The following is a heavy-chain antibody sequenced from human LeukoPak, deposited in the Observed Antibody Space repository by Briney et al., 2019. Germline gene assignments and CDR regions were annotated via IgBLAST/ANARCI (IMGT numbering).Heavy chain of an antibody. Sequence: GGSLRLSCASSGFTFSSNWMSWVRQAPGKGLEWVANIKKDGREKNYVVSVKGRFTISRDNAKNSLYLQMNSLRAEDTAVYYCAKAGNGFGYWGQGALVTVSS. J-gene: IGHJ4*02. CDR3: AKAGNGFGY. D-gene: IGHD2-8*01. CDR1: GFTFSSNW. CDR2: IKKDGREK. V-gene: IGHV3-7*01.